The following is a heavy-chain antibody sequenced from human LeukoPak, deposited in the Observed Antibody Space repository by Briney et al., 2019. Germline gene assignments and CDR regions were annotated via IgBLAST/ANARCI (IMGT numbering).Heavy chain of an antibody. Sequence: GASVKVSCKASGYTFTSYDINWVRQATGQGLEWMGWMNPNSGNTGYAQKFQGRVTMTRNTPISTAYMELSSLRSEDTAVYYCARFGTGLYYYYYGMDVWGQGTTVTVSS. CDR3: ARFGTGLYYYYYGMDV. D-gene: IGHD3-10*01. CDR2: MNPNSGNT. CDR1: GYTFTSYD. J-gene: IGHJ6*02. V-gene: IGHV1-8*01.